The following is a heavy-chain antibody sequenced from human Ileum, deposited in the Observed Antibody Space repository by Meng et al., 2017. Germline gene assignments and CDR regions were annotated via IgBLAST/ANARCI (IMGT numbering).Heavy chain of an antibody. D-gene: IGHD1-1*01. Sequence: QVQLGQSGAEVKKPGASVQVSCKASGYTFTTYGISWVRQAPGQGLEWMGWMNTDKGNTNYAQKFQGRVTMTRDTSTSTAYMELRSLRSDDTAVYYCAREGAYNGGDYWGQGTLVTVSS. V-gene: IGHV1-18*01. CDR1: GYTFTTYG. CDR3: AREGAYNGGDY. CDR2: MNTDKGNT. J-gene: IGHJ4*02.